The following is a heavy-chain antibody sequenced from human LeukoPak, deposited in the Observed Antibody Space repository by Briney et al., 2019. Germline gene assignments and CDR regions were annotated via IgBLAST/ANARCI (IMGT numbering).Heavy chain of an antibody. V-gene: IGHV3-66*01. CDR3: ARGGGPYYFDY. Sequence: PGGSLRLSCGASGFTVSNNYMSWVRQAPGKGLEWVSVFYSGGSTYYADSVKGRFTISRDNSKNTLYLQMNSLRAEDTAVYYCARGGGPYYFDYWGQGTLLTVSS. CDR2: FYSGGST. J-gene: IGHJ4*02. CDR1: GFTVSNNY. D-gene: IGHD3-16*01.